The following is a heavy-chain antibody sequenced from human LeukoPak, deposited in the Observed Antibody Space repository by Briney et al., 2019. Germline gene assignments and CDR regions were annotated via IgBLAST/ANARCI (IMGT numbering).Heavy chain of an antibody. CDR1: GGSISSYNW. CDR2: IYHSGST. V-gene: IGHV4-4*02. Sequence: SETLSLTCVVSGGSISSYNWWSWVRQPPGKGLEWIGEIYHSGSTNYNPSLKSRVTISLDKSKNQFSLKLSSVTAADTAVYYCATTAAAGTRLAWFDPWGQGTLVTVSS. CDR3: ATTAAAGTRLAWFDP. D-gene: IGHD6-13*01. J-gene: IGHJ5*02.